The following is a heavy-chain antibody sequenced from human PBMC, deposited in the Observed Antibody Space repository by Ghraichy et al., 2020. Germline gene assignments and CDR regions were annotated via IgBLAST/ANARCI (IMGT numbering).Heavy chain of an antibody. V-gene: IGHV4-59*11. CDR2: IYHSGST. CDR3: ARVVFGCGYGSCYYTIDY. Sequence: SETLSLTCSVSGGSISSHYWIWIRQPPGKGLEWIGHIYHSGSTNYNPSLKSRVTISLDTSKNQFSLKVTSVTAADTAVYHCARVVFGCGYGSCYYTIDYWGQGTLVIVSS. CDR1: GGSISSHY. J-gene: IGHJ4*02. D-gene: IGHD2-15*01.